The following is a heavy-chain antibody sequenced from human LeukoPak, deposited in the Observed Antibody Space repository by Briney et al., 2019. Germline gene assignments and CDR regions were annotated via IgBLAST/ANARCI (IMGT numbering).Heavy chain of an antibody. V-gene: IGHV3-21*01. D-gene: IGHD2-2*01. CDR1: GFTFSSYS. CDR2: ISGSSSYI. CDR3: ARDYCSSTSCYAGFVDY. Sequence: GGSLRLSCAASGFTFSSYSMNWVCQAPGKGLEWVSSISGSSSYIYYADSVKGRFTISRDNAKNSLYLQMNSLRAEDTAVYYCARDYCSSTSCYAGFVDYWGQGTLVTVSS. J-gene: IGHJ4*02.